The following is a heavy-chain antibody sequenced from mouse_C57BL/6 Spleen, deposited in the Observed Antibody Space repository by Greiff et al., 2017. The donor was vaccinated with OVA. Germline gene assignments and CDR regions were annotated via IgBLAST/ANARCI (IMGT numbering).Heavy chain of an antibody. V-gene: IGHV1-82*01. CDR3: ASRYYGSHFDY. CDR1: GYAFSSSW. J-gene: IGHJ2*01. D-gene: IGHD1-1*01. Sequence: QVQLQQSGPELVKPGASVKISCKASGYAFSSSWMNWVKQRPGKGLEWIGRIYPGDGDTNYNGKFKGKATLTADKSSSTAYMQLSSLTSEDSAVYFCASRYYGSHFDYWGQGTTLTVSS. CDR2: IYPGDGDT.